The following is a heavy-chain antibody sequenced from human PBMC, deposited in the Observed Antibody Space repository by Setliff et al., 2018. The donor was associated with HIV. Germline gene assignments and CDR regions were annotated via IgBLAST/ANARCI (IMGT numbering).Heavy chain of an antibody. CDR3: ARDPFMATIRYAFDI. V-gene: IGHV4-39*07. CDR2: IYYSGST. D-gene: IGHD5-12*01. Sequence: SETLSLTCTVSGGSISSSPYYWGWIRQPPGKGLEWIGSIYYSGSTYYNPSLKSRVTISADTSRNQFSLTLRSVTAADTAVYYCARDPFMATIRYAFDIWGRGTMVTVSS. J-gene: IGHJ3*02. CDR1: GGSISSSPYY.